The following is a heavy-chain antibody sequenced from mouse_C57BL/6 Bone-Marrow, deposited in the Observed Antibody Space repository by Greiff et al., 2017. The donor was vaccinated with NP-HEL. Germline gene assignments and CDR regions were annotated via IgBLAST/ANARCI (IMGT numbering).Heavy chain of an antibody. CDR2: ISSGGSYT. CDR1: GFTFSSYG. Sequence: VQLKESGGDLVKPGGSLKLSCAASGFTFSSYGMSWVRQTPDKRLEWVATISSGGSYTYYPDSVKGRFTISRDNAKNTQYLQMSSLKSEDTAIYYCARHGATVVADFDYWGQGTTLTVSS. J-gene: IGHJ2*01. D-gene: IGHD1-1*01. V-gene: IGHV5-6*01. CDR3: ARHGATVVADFDY.